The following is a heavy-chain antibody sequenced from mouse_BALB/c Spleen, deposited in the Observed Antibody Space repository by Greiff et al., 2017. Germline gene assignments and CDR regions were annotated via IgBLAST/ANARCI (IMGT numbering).Heavy chain of an antibody. CDR3: TRWRNYDYEDYCDY. J-gene: IGHJ2*01. V-gene: IGHV1-5*01. D-gene: IGHD2-4*01. CDR2: IYPGNSDT. CDR1: GYTFTSYW. Sequence: VQLQQSGTVLARPGASVKMSCKASGYTFTSYWMHWVKQRPGQGLEWIGAIYPGNSDTSYNQKFKGKAKLTAVTSTSTAYMELSSLTNEDSAVYYCTRWRNYDYEDYCDYWGQGTTLTVSS.